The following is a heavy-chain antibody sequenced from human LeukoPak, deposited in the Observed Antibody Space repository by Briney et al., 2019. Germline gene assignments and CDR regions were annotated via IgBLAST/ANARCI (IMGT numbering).Heavy chain of an antibody. CDR3: AREETHHVYYGMDV. J-gene: IGHJ6*02. Sequence: GASVKVSCKASGYTFTSNYIHWVRQAPGQGLEWMGMIYPRDGSTSYAQKVQGRVTMTTDTSTSTAYMELRSLRSDDTAVYYCAREETHHVYYGMDVWGQGTMVTVSS. D-gene: IGHD1-14*01. CDR1: GYTFTSNY. CDR2: IYPRDGST. V-gene: IGHV1-46*01.